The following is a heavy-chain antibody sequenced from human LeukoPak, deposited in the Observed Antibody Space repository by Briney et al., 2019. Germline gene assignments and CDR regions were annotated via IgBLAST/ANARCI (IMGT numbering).Heavy chain of an antibody. D-gene: IGHD2-15*01. CDR2: ISGNGDST. V-gene: IGHV3-23*01. Sequence: GGSLRLSCAASGFTFRRYDMSWVRQAPGKGLEWVSAISGNGDSTYYVDSVKGRFTISRDNSKNTLYLQMNSLRAEDTAVYYCALYCSGGSCYSMGGAFDIWGQGTVVSVSS. J-gene: IGHJ3*02. CDR3: ALYCSGGSCYSMGGAFDI. CDR1: GFTFRRYD.